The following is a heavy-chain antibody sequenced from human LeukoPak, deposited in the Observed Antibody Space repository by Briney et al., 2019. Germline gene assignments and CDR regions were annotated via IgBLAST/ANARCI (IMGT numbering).Heavy chain of an antibody. CDR3: AELGITMIGGV. Sequence: GGSLRLSCAASGLTVSSNCMSWVRQAPGKGLEWVSLISSGGSTYYTDSVKGRFTISRDNSKNTLYLQMNSLRAEDTAVYYCAELGITMIGGVWGKGTTVTISS. V-gene: IGHV3-53*01. D-gene: IGHD3-10*02. CDR2: ISSGGST. J-gene: IGHJ6*04. CDR1: GLTVSSNC.